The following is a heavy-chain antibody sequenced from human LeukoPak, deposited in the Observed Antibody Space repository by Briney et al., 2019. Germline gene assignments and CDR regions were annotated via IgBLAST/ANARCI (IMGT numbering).Heavy chain of an antibody. J-gene: IGHJ4*02. Sequence: GGSLRLSCAASGFSFSNYNMNWVRQAPGKGLEWVSSITSGSTYIFHADSVKGRFTISRDNSKNSLYLQMNSLRVEDTAVYYCARYSGTYRDYWGQGTMVTVSS. CDR1: GFSFSNYN. V-gene: IGHV3-21*01. CDR3: ARYSGTYRDY. CDR2: ITSGSTYI. D-gene: IGHD1-26*01.